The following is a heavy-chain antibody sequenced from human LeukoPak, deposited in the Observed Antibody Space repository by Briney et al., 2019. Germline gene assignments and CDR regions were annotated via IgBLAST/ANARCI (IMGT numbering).Heavy chain of an antibody. J-gene: IGHJ6*02. CDR1: GFTFSGYG. V-gene: IGHV3-33*01. D-gene: IGHD2-15*01. CDR2: IWYDGSNK. Sequence: PGGSLRLSCAASGFTFSGYGMHWVRQAPGKGLEWVAIIWYDGSNKYFAESVKGRFTMSRDNSKNTLYLQMNSLRAEDTAVYYCARIGCSGSNCYGYYYYGMDVWGQGTMVTVSS. CDR3: ARIGCSGSNCYGYYYYGMDV.